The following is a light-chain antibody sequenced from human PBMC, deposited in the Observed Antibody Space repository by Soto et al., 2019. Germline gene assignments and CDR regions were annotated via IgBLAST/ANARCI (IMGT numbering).Light chain of an antibody. Sequence: DIQMTQSPSTLSGSVGDRVTITFRASQTISSRLAWYHQKPGKAPKLLIYKPSTLKSGVPSRFSGSGSSTEFSLTISSLQTDDFATYYCQHYNSYSEAFGQGTKV. J-gene: IGKJ1*01. CDR3: QHYNSYSEA. CDR2: KPS. CDR1: QTISSR. V-gene: IGKV1-5*03.